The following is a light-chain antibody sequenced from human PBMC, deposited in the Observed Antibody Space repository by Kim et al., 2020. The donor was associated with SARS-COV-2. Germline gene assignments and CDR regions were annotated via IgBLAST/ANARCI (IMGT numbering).Light chain of an antibody. CDR1: QSISSY. J-gene: IGKJ1*01. Sequence: DIQMTQSPSSLSASVGDRVTITCRASQSISSYLNWYQQKPGKAPKLLIYAASSLQSGVPSRFSGSGSGTDFTLTISSLQPEDFETYYCQPSYSTPRSNTFGQGTKVDI. V-gene: IGKV1-39*01. CDR3: QPSYSTPRSNT. CDR2: AAS.